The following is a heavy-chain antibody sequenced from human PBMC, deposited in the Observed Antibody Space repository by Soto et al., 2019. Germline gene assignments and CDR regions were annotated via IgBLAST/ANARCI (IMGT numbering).Heavy chain of an antibody. D-gene: IGHD2-2*01. CDR1: GFTLRSYA. J-gene: IGHJ4*02. CDR3: ASARLDTPALDY. V-gene: IGHV3-30-3*01. Sequence: QVQLVESGGGVVQPGRSLRLPCAASGFTLRSYAMHWVRQAPGKGLEWVAAISYDGSNKYNADSVKGRFTISRDNSKNTLYLQMNSLRVEDTAVYYCASARLDTPALDYWGQGTLVTVSS. CDR2: ISYDGSNK.